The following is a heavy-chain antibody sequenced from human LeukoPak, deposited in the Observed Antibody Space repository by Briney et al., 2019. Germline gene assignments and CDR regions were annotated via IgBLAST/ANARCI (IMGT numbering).Heavy chain of an antibody. V-gene: IGHV3-23*01. CDR1: GFTFRSYS. J-gene: IGHJ4*02. D-gene: IGHD3-22*01. CDR2: ISGSGGST. Sequence: GSLRLSCAASGFTFRSYSMNWVRQAPGKGLEWVSAISGSGGSTYYADSVKGRFTISRDNSKNTLYLQMNSLRAEDTAVYYCAKVDTPYYYDSSGYYTSLLYFDYWGQGTLVTVSS. CDR3: AKVDTPYYYDSSGYYTSLLYFDY.